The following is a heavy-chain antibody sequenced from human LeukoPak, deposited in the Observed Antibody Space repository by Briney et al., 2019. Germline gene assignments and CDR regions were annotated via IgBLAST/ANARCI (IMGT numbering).Heavy chain of an antibody. V-gene: IGHV4-59*01. CDR3: ARGRVPGA. D-gene: IGHD6-19*01. CDR2: IYHSGSI. J-gene: IGHJ4*02. Sequence: TSETLSLTCTVSGVSITSYFWSRIRQPPGRRLEWIGYIYHSGSINSNPSLKSRASISLDTSKNQFSLKLSSVTAADTAVYYCARGRVPGAWGQGTLVTVSS. CDR1: GVSITSYF.